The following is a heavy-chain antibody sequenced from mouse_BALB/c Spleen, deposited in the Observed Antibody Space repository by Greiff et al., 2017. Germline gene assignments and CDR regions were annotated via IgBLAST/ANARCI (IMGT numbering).Heavy chain of an antibody. CDR1: GFTFSSFG. V-gene: IGHV5-17*02. CDR3: ARGTYYYGSSSPWFAY. J-gene: IGHJ3*01. D-gene: IGHD1-1*01. Sequence: EVKVEESGGGLVQPGGSRKLSCAASGFTFSSFGMHWVRQAPEKGLEWVAYISSGSSTIYYADTVKGRFTISRDNPKNTLFLQMTSLRSEDTAMYYCARGTYYYGSSSPWFAYWGQGTLVTVSA. CDR2: ISSGSSTI.